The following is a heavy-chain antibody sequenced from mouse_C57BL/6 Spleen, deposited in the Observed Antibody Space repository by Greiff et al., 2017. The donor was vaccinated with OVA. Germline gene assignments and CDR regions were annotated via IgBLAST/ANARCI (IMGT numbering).Heavy chain of an antibody. D-gene: IGHD3-3*01. CDR2: IYPGDGDT. J-gene: IGHJ2*01. V-gene: IGHV1-82*01. CDR3: ARWGQRGY. Sequence: VQLQQSGPELVKPGASVKISCKASGYAFSSSWMNWVKQRPGKGLEWIGRIYPGDGDTNYNGKFKGKATLTADKSSSTAYMQLSSLTSEDSAVYFCARWGQRGYWGQGTTLTVSS. CDR1: GYAFSSSW.